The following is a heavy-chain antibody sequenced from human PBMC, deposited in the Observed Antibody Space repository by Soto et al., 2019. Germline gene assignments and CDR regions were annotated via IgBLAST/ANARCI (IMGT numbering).Heavy chain of an antibody. Sequence: SVKVSCKASGCTFSSYAISWVRQAPGQGLEWMGGIIPIFGTANYAQKFQGRVTITADKSTSTAYMELSSLRSEDTAVYYCARLGSVDTAMAMSAEWPPSPNYYYYGMDVWGQGTTVTVSS. J-gene: IGHJ6*02. CDR3: ARLGSVDTAMAMSAEWPPSPNYYYYGMDV. CDR1: GCTFSSYA. D-gene: IGHD5-18*01. V-gene: IGHV1-69*06. CDR2: IIPIFGTA.